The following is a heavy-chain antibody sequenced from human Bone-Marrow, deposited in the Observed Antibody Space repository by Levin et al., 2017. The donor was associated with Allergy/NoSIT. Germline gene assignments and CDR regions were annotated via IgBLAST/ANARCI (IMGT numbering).Heavy chain of an antibody. J-gene: IGHJ4*02. CDR3: AREEVAEMVVSTGAVFDF. V-gene: IGHV4-34*01. D-gene: IGHD4/OR15-4a*01. CDR1: GGPFRGYY. CDR2: INHSGST. Sequence: SQTLSLPCAVYGGPFRGYYWSWIRQPPGKGLEWIGEINHSGSTSYNPSLRSRFTISSDTSKNPFSLKLTTVTAADTAVYYCAREEVAEMVVSTGAVFDFWGQGTLVTVSS.